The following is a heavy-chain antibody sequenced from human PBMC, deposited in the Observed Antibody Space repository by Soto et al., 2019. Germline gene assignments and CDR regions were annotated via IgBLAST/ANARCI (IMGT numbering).Heavy chain of an antibody. V-gene: IGHV4-30-4*01. CDR2: IYYTGTT. D-gene: IGHD1-1*01. CDR3: ARDRSNSLDFFDS. J-gene: IGHJ4*02. CDR1: GGSIDNYEYY. Sequence: PSETLSLTCGVSGGSIDNYEYYWTWIRQPPGEGLEWIGHIYYTGTTSYNPSLESRVTISLDTSKNQFSLKVNSVSAADTAVYFCARDRSNSLDFFDSWGQGTLVTVSS.